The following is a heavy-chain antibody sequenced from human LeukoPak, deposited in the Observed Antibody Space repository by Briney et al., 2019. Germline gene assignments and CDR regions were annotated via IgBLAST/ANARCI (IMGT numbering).Heavy chain of an antibody. V-gene: IGHV4-59*08. CDR3: ARHVVAVAGVWFDP. CDR2: IYYSGST. Sequence: SETLSLTCTVSGGSISSYYWSWIRQPPGKGLEWIGYIYYSGSTNYNPSLKSRVTISVDTSKNQFSLKLSSVTAADTAVYYCARHVVAVAGVWFDPWGQGTLVTVSS. D-gene: IGHD6-19*01. J-gene: IGHJ5*02. CDR1: GGSISSYY.